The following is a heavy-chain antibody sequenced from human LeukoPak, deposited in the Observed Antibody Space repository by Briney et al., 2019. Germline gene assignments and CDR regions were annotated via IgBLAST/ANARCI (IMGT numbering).Heavy chain of an antibody. CDR3: ARGTVAFDY. Sequence: PGGSLRLSCAASGFTFSSYWMSWVRQAPGKGLEWVANIKQDGSEKYYVDSVKGRFTISRDDFKNTLYLQMNSLRGEDTAVYYCARGTVAFDYWGQGTLVTVSS. D-gene: IGHD4-23*01. CDR2: IKQDGSEK. CDR1: GFTFSSYW. V-gene: IGHV3-7*01. J-gene: IGHJ4*02.